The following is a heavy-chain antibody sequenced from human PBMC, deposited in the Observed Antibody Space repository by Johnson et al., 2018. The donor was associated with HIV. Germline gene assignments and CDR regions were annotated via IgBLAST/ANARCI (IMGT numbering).Heavy chain of an antibody. CDR2: IWKDGQTK. J-gene: IGHJ3*02. V-gene: IGHV3-33*01. D-gene: IGHD6-6*01. Sequence: QVQLVESGGGLVKPGGSLRLSCAASGFSVRNYGMHWVRQAPGKGLEWLAVIWKDGQTKYFADSVKGRFTISRDNAKNTLYLQMNSLRAEDTAVYYCARDSEIAARRKRGAFDIWGQGTMVTVSS. CDR3: ARDSEIAARRKRGAFDI. CDR1: GFSVRNYG.